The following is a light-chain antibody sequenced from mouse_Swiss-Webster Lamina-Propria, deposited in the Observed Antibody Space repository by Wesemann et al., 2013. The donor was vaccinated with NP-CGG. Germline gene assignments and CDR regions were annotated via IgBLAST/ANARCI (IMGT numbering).Light chain of an antibody. V-gene: IGKV5-48*01. CDR2: YAS. CDR3: QQSNSWPLT. CDR1: QSIGTS. J-gene: IGKJ5*01. Sequence: DILLTQSPAILSVSPGERVSFSCRASQSIGTSIHWYQQRTNGSPRLLIKYASESISGIPSRFSGSGSGTDFTLSINSVESEDIADYYCQQSNSWPLTFGAWDQAGAET.